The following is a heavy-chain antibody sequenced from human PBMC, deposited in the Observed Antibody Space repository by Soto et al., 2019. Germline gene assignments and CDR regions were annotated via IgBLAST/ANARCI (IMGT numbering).Heavy chain of an antibody. V-gene: IGHV3-20*01. CDR2: INWNGGST. CDR1: GFTFDDYG. CDR3: ARSGRGYDSQGWFDP. Sequence: EVQLVESGGGVVRPGGSLRLSCAASGFTFDDYGMSWVRQAPGKGLEWVSGINWNGGSTGYADSVKGRFTISRDNAKNSLYLQMNSLRAEDSALYHCARSGRGYDSQGWFDPWGQGTLVTVSS. D-gene: IGHD5-12*01. J-gene: IGHJ5*02.